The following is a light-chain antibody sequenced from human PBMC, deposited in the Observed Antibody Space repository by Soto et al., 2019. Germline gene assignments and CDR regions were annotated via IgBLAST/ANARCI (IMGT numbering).Light chain of an antibody. CDR1: QSVSSY. CDR2: DAS. V-gene: IGKV3-11*01. Sequence: EIVLPQSPATLSLSPGERATLSCRASQSVSSYLAWYQQKPGQAPRLLIYDASNRATGIPARFSGSGSGTDFTLTISSLEPEDCAVYYGQQRSNWPWTFGKGTKVEIK. CDR3: QQRSNWPWT. J-gene: IGKJ1*01.